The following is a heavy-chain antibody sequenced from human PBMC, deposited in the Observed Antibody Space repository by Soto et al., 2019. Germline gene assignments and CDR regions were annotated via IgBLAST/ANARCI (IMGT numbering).Heavy chain of an antibody. CDR2: IYYSGST. D-gene: IGHD6-13*01. Sequence: SETLSLTCTVSGGSMSSYYWSWIRQPPGKGLEWIGYIYYSGSTIYNPSLKSRVTISVDTSKNQFSLKLSSVTAADTAVYYCASAGIAAADDVDYWGQGTLVTVS. V-gene: IGHV4-59*08. CDR1: GGSMSSYY. CDR3: ASAGIAAADDVDY. J-gene: IGHJ4*02.